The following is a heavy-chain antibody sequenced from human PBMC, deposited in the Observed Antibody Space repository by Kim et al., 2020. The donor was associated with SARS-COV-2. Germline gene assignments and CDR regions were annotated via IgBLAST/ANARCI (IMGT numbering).Heavy chain of an antibody. Sequence: SVKVSCKASGGTFSSYAISWVRQAPGQGLEWMGGIIPIFGTANYAQKFQGRVTITADESTSTAYMELSSLRSEDTAVYYCARGRARIAVAASTAWGMDVWGQGTTVIVSS. V-gene: IGHV1-69*13. CDR2: IIPIFGTA. CDR3: ARGRARIAVAASTAWGMDV. CDR1: GGTFSSYA. J-gene: IGHJ6*02. D-gene: IGHD6-19*01.